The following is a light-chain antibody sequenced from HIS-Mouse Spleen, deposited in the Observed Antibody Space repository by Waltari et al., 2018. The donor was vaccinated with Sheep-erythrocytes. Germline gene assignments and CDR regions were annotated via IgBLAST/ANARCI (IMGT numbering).Light chain of an antibody. J-gene: IGLJ2*01. CDR2: AVS. V-gene: IGLV2-11*01. CDR3: CSYAGSYTFV. CDR1: SRDDGGYNY. Sequence: QSALTQPRSVSGSPGHAVTIPCTGTSRDDGGYNYVSWYQQHPGKAPHLLIYAVSKQPSGVPDRFSGSKSGNTASLTISGLQAEDEADYYCCSYAGSYTFVFGGGTKLTVL.